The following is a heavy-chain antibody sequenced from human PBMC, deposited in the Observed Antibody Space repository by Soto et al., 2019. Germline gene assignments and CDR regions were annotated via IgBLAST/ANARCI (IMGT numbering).Heavy chain of an antibody. J-gene: IGHJ4*02. CDR1: GFTFSSYA. D-gene: IGHD3-10*01. Sequence: PGGSLRLSCAASGFTFSSYAMSWVRQAPGKGLEWVSAISGSGGSTYYADSVKGRFTISRDNSKNTLYLQMNSLRAEDTAVYYCQLLWFGESPPRVYDYWGQGTLVTVSS. V-gene: IGHV3-23*01. CDR3: QLLWFGESPPRVYDY. CDR2: ISGSGGST.